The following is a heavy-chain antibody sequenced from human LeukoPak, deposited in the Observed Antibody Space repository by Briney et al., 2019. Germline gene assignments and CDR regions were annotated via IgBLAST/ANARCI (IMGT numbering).Heavy chain of an antibody. Sequence: SETLSLTCTVSGESINPYYWNWIRQSAGKGLEWIGHIYKSGTTNFNPSLASRVTMSLDTSRNQFSLKLRSVTAADTAVYFCARSFLDYMDVWGKGTTVTVSS. CDR1: GESINPYY. V-gene: IGHV4-4*07. J-gene: IGHJ6*03. D-gene: IGHD2/OR15-2a*01. CDR3: ARSFLDYMDV. CDR2: IYKSGTT.